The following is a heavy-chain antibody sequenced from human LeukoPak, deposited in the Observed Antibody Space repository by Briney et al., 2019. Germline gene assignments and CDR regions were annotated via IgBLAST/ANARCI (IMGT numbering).Heavy chain of an antibody. V-gene: IGHV3-30*02. CDR1: GFTFSTYA. Sequence: GGSLRLSCAASGFTFSTYAMHWVRQAPGKGLEWVSFIRYDGNNKYYGDSVKGRFAISRDNSKNTLYLQMNSLRAEDTAVYYCARDLAWGAFDYWGQGTLVSVSS. CDR3: ARDLAWGAFDY. CDR2: IRYDGNNK. D-gene: IGHD7-27*01. J-gene: IGHJ4*02.